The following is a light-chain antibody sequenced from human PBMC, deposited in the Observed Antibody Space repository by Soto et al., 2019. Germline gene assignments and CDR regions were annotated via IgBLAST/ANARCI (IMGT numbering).Light chain of an antibody. CDR1: SSDVGGYKF. V-gene: IGLV2-8*01. J-gene: IGLJ1*01. CDR2: EVT. CDR3: SSYAGSNMGV. Sequence: QSALTQPTSASGSPGQSVTISCTGTSSDVGGYKFVSWYQQHPGKAPKLLIYEVTQRPSGVPDRFAGSKSGNTASLTDSGIQSGDDADYYCSSYAGSNMGVFGTGTK.